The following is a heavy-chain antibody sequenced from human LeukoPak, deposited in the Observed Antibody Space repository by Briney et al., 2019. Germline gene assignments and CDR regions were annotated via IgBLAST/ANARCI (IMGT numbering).Heavy chain of an antibody. J-gene: IGHJ4*02. V-gene: IGHV3-21*01. Sequence: GGSLRLSCAASGFTFSSYSVNWVRQAPGKGLEWVSSISSSSSYIYYADSVKGRFTISRDNAKNSLYLQMNSLRAEDTAVYYCARVLAAAGRDYWGQGTLVTVSS. CDR1: GFTFSSYS. CDR3: ARVLAAAGRDY. CDR2: ISSSSSYI. D-gene: IGHD6-13*01.